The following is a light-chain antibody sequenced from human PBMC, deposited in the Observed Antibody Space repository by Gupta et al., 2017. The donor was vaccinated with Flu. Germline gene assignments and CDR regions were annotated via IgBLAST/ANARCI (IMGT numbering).Light chain of an antibody. V-gene: IGKV3-11*01. CDR2: DAS. CDR3: HQRDSWPLT. Sequence: PAALSLAPGGRATLSCRASQSGSSHIAWFQQKPGQAPRLLIYDASNRATGIPARFSGGGSGTDVTLTISSLEPEDFAVEYCHQRDSWPLTFGGGSTVEIK. J-gene: IGKJ4*01. CDR1: QSGSSH.